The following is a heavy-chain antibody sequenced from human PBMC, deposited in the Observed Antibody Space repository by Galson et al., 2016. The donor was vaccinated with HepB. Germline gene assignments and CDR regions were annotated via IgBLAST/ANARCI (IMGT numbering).Heavy chain of an antibody. CDR2: IFGGGST. CDR3: TRELHGDGPNPAVHRGDY. V-gene: IGHV3-53*01. CDR1: GFTLNTNN. D-gene: IGHD3-10*01. J-gene: IGHJ4*02. Sequence: SLRLSCAVSGFTLNTNNMTWVRQAPGKGLEWVSVIFGGGSTYYADSVAGRFIISKDDSQNIVYLQMKSLTADDTAVYYCTRELHGDGPNPAVHRGDYWGPGTLVTVSS.